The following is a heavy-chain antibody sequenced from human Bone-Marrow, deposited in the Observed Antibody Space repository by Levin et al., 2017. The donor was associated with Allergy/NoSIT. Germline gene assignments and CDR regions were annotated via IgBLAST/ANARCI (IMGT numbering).Heavy chain of an antibody. D-gene: IGHD5-24*01. J-gene: IGHJ4*02. Sequence: SQTLSLTCRVSGGSIGSFYWSWMRQSPGKGLEWIGYIFYVGGTSYNPSLQSRVTISIDKSKKQFSLKLTSVTAADTAMYYCALLRRDETYWGQGSLVTVSS. V-gene: IGHV4-59*01. CDR1: GGSIGSFY. CDR3: ALLRRDETY. CDR2: IFYVGGT.